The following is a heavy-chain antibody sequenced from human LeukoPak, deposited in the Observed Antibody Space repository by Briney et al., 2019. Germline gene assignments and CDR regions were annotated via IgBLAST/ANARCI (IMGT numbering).Heavy chain of an antibody. Sequence: ASVKVSCKASGYTFTSYGIRWVRQAPGQGLEWMGWISAYNGNTNYAQKLQGRVTMTTDTSTSTAYMELRSLRSDDTDVYYCARDRAVVTAIGDAFDIWGQGTMVTVSS. D-gene: IGHD2-21*02. J-gene: IGHJ3*02. CDR3: ARDRAVVTAIGDAFDI. V-gene: IGHV1-18*01. CDR1: GYTFTSYG. CDR2: ISAYNGNT.